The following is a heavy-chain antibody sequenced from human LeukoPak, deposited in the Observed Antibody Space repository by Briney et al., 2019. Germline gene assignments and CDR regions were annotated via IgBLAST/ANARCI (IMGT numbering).Heavy chain of an antibody. Sequence: GGSLRLSCAASGFTFSSYSMHWVRQAPGKGLEWVSSINSDSSYIYYADSVKGRFFISRDNAKNSLYLHMNSLRAEDTAVYYCARDAATDDAFDIWGQGTTVTVSS. CDR3: ARDAATDDAFDI. J-gene: IGHJ3*02. V-gene: IGHV3-21*01. CDR1: GFTFSSYS. CDR2: INSDSSYI. D-gene: IGHD6-13*01.